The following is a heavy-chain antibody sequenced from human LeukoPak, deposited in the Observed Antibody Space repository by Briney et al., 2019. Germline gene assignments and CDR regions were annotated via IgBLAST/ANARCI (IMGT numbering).Heavy chain of an antibody. V-gene: IGHV5-51*01. CDR1: GYRFTTYW. J-gene: IGHJ2*01. Sequence: ESLNISCKGSGYRFTTYWIAWVRQMPGKGLEWMGIIYPGDSDTTYSPSFQGQVTISADKSINTASLQWSSLKASDTAMYYCARVTTNWYFDLWGRGPVVSVSS. CDR2: IYPGDSDT. D-gene: IGHD1-1*01. CDR3: ARVTTNWYFDL.